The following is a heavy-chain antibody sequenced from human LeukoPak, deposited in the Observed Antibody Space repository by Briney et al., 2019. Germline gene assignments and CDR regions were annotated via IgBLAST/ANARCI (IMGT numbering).Heavy chain of an antibody. Sequence: SETLSLTCTVSGASVSSGSYYWSWIRQPPGKGLEWIGYIYYSGSTNYNPSLKSRVTISVDTSKNQFSLKLSSVTAADTAVYYCARWTLYYFDYWGQGTLVTVFS. V-gene: IGHV4-61*01. CDR1: GASVSSGSYY. J-gene: IGHJ4*02. CDR2: IYYSGST. CDR3: ARWTLYYFDY. D-gene: IGHD3/OR15-3a*01.